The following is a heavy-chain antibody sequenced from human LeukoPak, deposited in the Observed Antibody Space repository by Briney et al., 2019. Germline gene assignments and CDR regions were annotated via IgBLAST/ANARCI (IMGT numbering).Heavy chain of an antibody. CDR1: GGSISSSSYY. CDR2: IYYTGTT. Sequence: PSETLSLTCTVSGGSISSSSYYWTWIRQPPGKGLEYIGYIYYTGTTNYNPSLKSRVTISVDTSKNQFSLKLTSVTAADTAVYYCASSHLYSSSWYLSGRFDFWGQGTLVTVSS. J-gene: IGHJ4*02. CDR3: ASSHLYSSSWYLSGRFDF. D-gene: IGHD6-13*01. V-gene: IGHV4-61*01.